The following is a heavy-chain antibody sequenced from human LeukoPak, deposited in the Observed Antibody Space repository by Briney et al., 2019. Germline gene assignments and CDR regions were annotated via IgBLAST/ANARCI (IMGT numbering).Heavy chain of an antibody. Sequence: GRSLRLSCAAAGFSFSSYAMHWVRQAPGTGLEWVTSISNDGSNERYADSVKGRFTISRDNPKSTLYLQMNSLRAEDTAVYYCAKDSSSSNYYYGLDVWGQGTTVTVSS. J-gene: IGHJ6*02. CDR2: ISNDGSNE. CDR1: GFSFSSYA. V-gene: IGHV3-30*18. D-gene: IGHD6-6*01. CDR3: AKDSSSSNYYYGLDV.